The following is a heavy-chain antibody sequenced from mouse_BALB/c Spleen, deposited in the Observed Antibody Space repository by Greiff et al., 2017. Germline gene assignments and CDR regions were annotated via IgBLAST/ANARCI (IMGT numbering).Heavy chain of an antibody. CDR1: GYSITSDYA. CDR2: ISYSGST. Sequence: DVKLQESGPGLVKPSQSLSLTCTVTGYSITSDYAWNWIRQFPGNKLEWMGYISYSGSTSYNPSLKSRISITRDTSKNQFFLQLNSVTTEDTATYYCAFYGSLYAMDYWGQGTSVTVSS. D-gene: IGHD1-1*01. V-gene: IGHV3-2*02. CDR3: AFYGSLYAMDY. J-gene: IGHJ4*01.